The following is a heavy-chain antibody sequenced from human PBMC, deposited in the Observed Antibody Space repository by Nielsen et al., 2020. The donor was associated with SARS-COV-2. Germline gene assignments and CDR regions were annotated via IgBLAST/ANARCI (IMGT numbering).Heavy chain of an antibody. CDR2: ISSST. J-gene: IGHJ4*02. D-gene: IGHD6-19*01. V-gene: IGHV3-23*01. Sequence: GESLKISCVVSGFTISTYGMSWVRQAPGKGLEWVSAISSSTYYADSVKGRFTVSRDNSKNTLYLQMNSLRAEDTAVYYCAKRSGYTSGWYGDYWGQGNPGHRLL. CDR1: GFTISTYG. CDR3: AKRSGYTSGWYGDY.